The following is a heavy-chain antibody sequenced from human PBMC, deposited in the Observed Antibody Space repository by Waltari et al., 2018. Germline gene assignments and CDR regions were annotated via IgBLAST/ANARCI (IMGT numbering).Heavy chain of an antibody. V-gene: IGHV1-24*01. D-gene: IGHD3-22*01. J-gene: IGHJ3*02. CDR1: GYTLTELS. Sequence: QVQLVQSGAEVKKPGASVKVSCKVSGYTLTELSMHWVRQAPGKGLEWMGGFDPEEGETIYAQKFQGRVTMTEDTSTDTAYMELSSLISEDTAVYYCATYYDSSGYHDHDAFDIWGQGTMVTVSS. CDR2: FDPEEGET. CDR3: ATYYDSSGYHDHDAFDI.